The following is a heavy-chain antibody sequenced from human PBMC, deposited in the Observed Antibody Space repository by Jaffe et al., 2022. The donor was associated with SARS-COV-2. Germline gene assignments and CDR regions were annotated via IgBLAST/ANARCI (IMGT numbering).Heavy chain of an antibody. V-gene: IGHV5-51*01. J-gene: IGHJ3*02. CDR1: GYSFTSYW. CDR2: IYPGDSDT. CDR3: AGIMTTVTRAWHAFDI. D-gene: IGHD4-17*01. Sequence: EVQLVQSGAEVKKPGESLKISCKGSGYSFTSYWIGWVRQMPGKGLEWMGIIYPGDSDTRYSPSFQGQVTISADKSISTAYLQWSSLKASDTAMYYCAGIMTTVTRAWHAFDIWGQGTMVTVSS.